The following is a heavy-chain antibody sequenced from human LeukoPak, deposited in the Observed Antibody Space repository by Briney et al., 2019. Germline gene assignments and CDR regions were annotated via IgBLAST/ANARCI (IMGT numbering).Heavy chain of an antibody. D-gene: IGHD3-10*01. V-gene: IGHV4-59*01. Sequence: SETLSLTCTVSGGSISSYYWSWIRQPPGKGLEWIGYIYYSGSTNYNPSLKSRVTISVDTSKNQFSLKLSSVTAADTAVYYCASAHYYGSGTFYFDYWGQGTLVTVSS. CDR3: ASAHYYGSGTFYFDY. J-gene: IGHJ4*02. CDR2: IYYSGST. CDR1: GGSISSYY.